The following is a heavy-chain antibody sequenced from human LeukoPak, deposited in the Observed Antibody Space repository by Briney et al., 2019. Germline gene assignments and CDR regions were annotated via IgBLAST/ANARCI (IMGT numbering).Heavy chain of an antibody. J-gene: IGHJ4*02. Sequence: SETLSLTCTVSGGSISSSSYYWGWIRQPPGKGLEWIGSIYYSGSTYYNPSLRSRVTISVDTSKNQFSLKLSSVTAADTAVYYCARDFRATTGTTAHFDYWGQGTLVTVSS. CDR2: IYYSGST. D-gene: IGHD1-1*01. CDR3: ARDFRATTGTTAHFDY. V-gene: IGHV4-39*07. CDR1: GGSISSSSYY.